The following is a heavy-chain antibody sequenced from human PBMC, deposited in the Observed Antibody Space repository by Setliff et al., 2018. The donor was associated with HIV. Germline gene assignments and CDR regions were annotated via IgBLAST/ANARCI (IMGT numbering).Heavy chain of an antibody. CDR1: GYTFTRNA. D-gene: IGHD5-18*01. Sequence: ASVKVSCKASGYTFTRNAMHWVRQAPGQRLEWMGWINTVNGNTKYSQKFQGRVTITRDTSASTVYMELSSLRSGDTAVYYCARGDTPMVIWGDYFDYWGQGTLVTVSS. J-gene: IGHJ4*02. V-gene: IGHV1-3*04. CDR3: ARGDTPMVIWGDYFDY. CDR2: INTVNGNT.